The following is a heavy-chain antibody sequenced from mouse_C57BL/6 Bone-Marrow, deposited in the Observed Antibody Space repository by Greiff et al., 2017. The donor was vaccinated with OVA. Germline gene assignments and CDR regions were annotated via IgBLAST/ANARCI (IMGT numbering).Heavy chain of an antibody. CDR2: INPYNGDT. D-gene: IGHD1-1*01. J-gene: IGHJ4*01. V-gene: IGHV1-20*01. Sequence: EVQLQQSGPELVKPGDSVKISCKASGYSFTGYFMNWVMQSHGKSLEWIGRINPYNGDTFYNQKFKGKATLTVDKSSSTAHMELRSLTSEDSAVYYCARGGSSFYAMDYWGQGTSVTVSS. CDR3: ARGGSSFYAMDY. CDR1: GYSFTGYF.